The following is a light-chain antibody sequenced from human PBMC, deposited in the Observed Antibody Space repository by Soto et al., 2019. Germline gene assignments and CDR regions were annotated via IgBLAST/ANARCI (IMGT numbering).Light chain of an antibody. CDR2: KAS. Sequence: DIQLTQSPSTLSASVGARVTITCRASQTINNLLAWYQQTPVKAPKILIYKASSLESGAPSRFSGSGSGTEVTLTISSLQPDDFATYYCQQYHRYSPWTCGLGTKVEI. J-gene: IGKJ1*01. CDR3: QQYHRYSPWT. V-gene: IGKV1-5*03. CDR1: QTINNL.